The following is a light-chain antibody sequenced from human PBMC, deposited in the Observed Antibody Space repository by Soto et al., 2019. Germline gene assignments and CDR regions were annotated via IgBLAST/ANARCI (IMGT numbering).Light chain of an antibody. CDR3: SSYTSSSTLVV. V-gene: IGLV2-14*01. J-gene: IGLJ2*01. Sequence: QSVLTQPASVSGSPGQSITLSCTGTSSDVGGYNYVSWYQQHPGKAPKLMIYDVSNRPSGVSNRFSGSKSGNTASLTISGRQAEDEADDYCSSYTSSSTLVVFGGGTKLTVL. CDR2: DVS. CDR1: SSDVGGYNY.